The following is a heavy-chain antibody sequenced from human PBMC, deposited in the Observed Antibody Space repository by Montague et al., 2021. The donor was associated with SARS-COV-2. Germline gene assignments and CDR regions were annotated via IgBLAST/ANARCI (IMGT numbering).Heavy chain of an antibody. V-gene: IGHV4-59*12. CDR2: INHTGIA. J-gene: IGHJ3*02. CDR3: ARDLAIRNGGFGN. Sequence: SETLSLTCTVSGGSINNFYWSWIRQPPGKGPEWIAYINHTGIANYNPSLKSRATISVDTYKNQCSLKLTSVTAADTAVYYCARDLAIRNGGFGNWGQGTMVTVSS. D-gene: IGHD2-8*01. CDR1: GGSINNFY.